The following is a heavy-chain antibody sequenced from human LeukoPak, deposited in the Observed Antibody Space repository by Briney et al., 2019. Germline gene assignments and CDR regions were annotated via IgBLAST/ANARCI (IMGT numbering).Heavy chain of an antibody. J-gene: IGHJ4*02. CDR3: ARANTVTTDY. CDR2: INHSGST. D-gene: IGHD4-17*01. V-gene: IGHV4-34*01. CDR1: GGSFSGYY. Sequence: SETLSLTCAVYGGSFSGYYWSWIRQPPGKGLEWIGEINHSGSTNYNPSLKSRVTISVDTSKNQFSLKLSSVTAADTAVYYCARANTVTTDYWGQGTLVTASS.